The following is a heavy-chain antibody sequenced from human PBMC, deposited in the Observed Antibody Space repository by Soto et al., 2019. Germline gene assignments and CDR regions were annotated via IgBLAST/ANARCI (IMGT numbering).Heavy chain of an antibody. V-gene: IGHV1-69*12. CDR1: GDTFGNSA. J-gene: IGHJ6*02. D-gene: IGHD3-3*02. CDR2: IIPILPTP. CDR3: ARDKDRQQLGGNYYYGIDV. Sequence: QVQLVQSGAEVKKPGSSVTVSCKASGDTFGNSAISWVRQAPGQGLEWMGGIIPILPTPDYAQKFQGRVTITADESTTTAYMELTSLRSEDTAVYYCARDKDRQQLGGNYYYGIDVWGQGTTVTVSS.